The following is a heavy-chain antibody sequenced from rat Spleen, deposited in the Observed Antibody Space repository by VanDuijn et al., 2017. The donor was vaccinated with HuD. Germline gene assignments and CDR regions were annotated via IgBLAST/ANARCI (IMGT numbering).Heavy chain of an antibody. CDR2: ISFDGSST. Sequence: EVQLVESGGGLVQPGGSLKLSCAASGFTFSNYDMAWVRQAPTKGLEWVASISFDGSSTYYRDSVKGRFTISRDNAKSTLYVQMDSLRSEDTATYYCTTEDYWFAYWGQGTLVTVSS. D-gene: IGHD1-7*01. CDR1: GFTFSNYD. CDR3: TTEDYWFAY. J-gene: IGHJ3*01. V-gene: IGHV5-20*01.